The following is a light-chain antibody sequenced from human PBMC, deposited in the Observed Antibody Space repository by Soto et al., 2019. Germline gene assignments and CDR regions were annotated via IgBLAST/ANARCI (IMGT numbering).Light chain of an antibody. CDR3: LLYYGGAWV. Sequence: QTVVTQEPSLTVSPGGTVTLTCASSTGEVTSGYYPNWFQQKPGQAPRALIYSTGNKHSWTPARFSGSLLGGKAALTLSGVQPEDEAEYYRLLYYGGAWVFGGGTKLTVL. J-gene: IGLJ3*02. V-gene: IGLV7-43*01. CDR1: TGEVTSGYY. CDR2: STG.